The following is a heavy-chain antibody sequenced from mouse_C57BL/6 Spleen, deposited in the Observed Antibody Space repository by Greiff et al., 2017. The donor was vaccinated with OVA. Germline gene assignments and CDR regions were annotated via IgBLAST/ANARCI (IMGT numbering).Heavy chain of an antibody. V-gene: IGHV1-81*01. CDR1: GYTFTSYG. D-gene: IGHD4-1*01. CDR2: IYPRSGNT. Sequence: VQGVESGAELARPGASVKLSCKASGYTFTSYGISWVKQRTGQGLEWIGEIYPRSGNTYYNEKFKGKATLTADKSSSTAYMELRSLTSEDSAVYFCARGGSGTERYFDVWGTGTTVTVSS. CDR3: ARGGSGTERYFDV. J-gene: IGHJ1*03.